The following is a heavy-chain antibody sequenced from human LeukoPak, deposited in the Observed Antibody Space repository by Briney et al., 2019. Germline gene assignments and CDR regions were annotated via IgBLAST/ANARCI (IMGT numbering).Heavy chain of an antibody. Sequence: GSLRLSCAASGFTFSGSAMHWVRQASGKGLEWVGRIRSKANSYATAYAASAKGRFTISRDDSKNTAYLQMNSLKTEDTAVYYCTRRTRGYSYGPPYFDYWGQGTLVTVSS. J-gene: IGHJ4*02. CDR3: TRRTRGYSYGPPYFDY. CDR1: GFTFSGSA. V-gene: IGHV3-73*01. CDR2: IRSKANSYAT. D-gene: IGHD5-18*01.